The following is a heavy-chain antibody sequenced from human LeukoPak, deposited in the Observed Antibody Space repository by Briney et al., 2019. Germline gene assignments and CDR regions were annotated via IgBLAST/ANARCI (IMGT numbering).Heavy chain of an antibody. V-gene: IGHV4-4*02. CDR3: ARNGDYSADS. CDR1: GYSIIIGYW. CDR2: YHHSELT. Sequence: PSQTLSLTCAVSGYSIIIGYWWRWVRQPPGKVLEGIGEYHHSELTNYSPSLKSRVTMSVDKSKHHFSLQLTSVTAAATAVYYCARNGDYSADSWGQGILLTVSS. D-gene: IGHD4-17*01. J-gene: IGHJ4*02.